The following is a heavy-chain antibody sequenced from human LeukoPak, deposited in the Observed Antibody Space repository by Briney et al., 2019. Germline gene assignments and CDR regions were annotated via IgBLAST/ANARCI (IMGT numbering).Heavy chain of an antibody. Sequence: ASVKVSCKASGYTFTGYYMHWVRQAPGQGLEWMGWINPNSGCTNYAQKFQGRVTMTRDTSISTAYMELSRLRSDDTAVYYCARDRRCSSSWYRYYYYYYGMDVWGQGTTVTVSS. J-gene: IGHJ6*02. V-gene: IGHV1-2*02. CDR3: ARDRRCSSSWYRYYYYYYGMDV. CDR1: GYTFTGYY. D-gene: IGHD6-13*01. CDR2: INPNSGCT.